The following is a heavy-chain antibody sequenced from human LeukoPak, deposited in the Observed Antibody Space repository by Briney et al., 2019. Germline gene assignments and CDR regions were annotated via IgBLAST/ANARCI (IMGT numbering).Heavy chain of an antibody. J-gene: IGHJ4*02. CDR2: LSGSGGRT. Sequence: GGSLRLSCAASGFTFSSYAVSWVRQAPGKGLEWVSSLSGSGGRTYYTDSVKGRFTISRDKSKNTLDLQMNSLRVEDTAVYYCATDMEEGGPTGNWGQGTLVTVSS. CDR3: ATDMEEGGPTGN. V-gene: IGHV3-23*01. D-gene: IGHD4-17*01. CDR1: GFTFSSYA.